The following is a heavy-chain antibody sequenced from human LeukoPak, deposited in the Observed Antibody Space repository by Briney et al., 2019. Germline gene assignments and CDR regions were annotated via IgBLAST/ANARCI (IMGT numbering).Heavy chain of an antibody. V-gene: IGHV3-23*01. CDR1: GFTFSSYG. D-gene: IGHD3-10*01. J-gene: IGHJ5*02. CDR3: ARDRNYYGSGSYYKRGWFDP. Sequence: SGGSLRLSCAASGFTFSSYGMSWVRQAPGKGLEWVSAISGSGGSTYYADSVKGRFTISRDNSKNTLYLQMNSLRAEDTAVYYCARDRNYYGSGSYYKRGWFDPWGQGTLVTVSS. CDR2: ISGSGGST.